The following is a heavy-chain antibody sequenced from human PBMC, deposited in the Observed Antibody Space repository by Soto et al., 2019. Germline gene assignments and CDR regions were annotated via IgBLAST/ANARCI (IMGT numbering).Heavy chain of an antibody. Sequence: EVQLVESGGGLVQPGGSLRLSCAASGFTVSSNYMSWVRQAPGKGLEWVSVIYSGGSTYYADSVKGRFTIYRDNSKNTRYLQMISLRAEVTAVYYCARGGQWERQDYWGQGTLVNVSS. D-gene: IGHD1-26*01. CDR1: GFTVSSNY. CDR2: IYSGGST. V-gene: IGHV3-66*01. CDR3: ARGGQWERQDY. J-gene: IGHJ4*02.